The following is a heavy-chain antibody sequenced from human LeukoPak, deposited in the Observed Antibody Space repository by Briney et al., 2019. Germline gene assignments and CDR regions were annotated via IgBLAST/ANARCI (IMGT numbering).Heavy chain of an antibody. J-gene: IGHJ6*03. CDR1: GGSFSGYY. CDR2: IYYSGST. CDR3: ARGGTAASAYYYMDV. Sequence: PSETLSLTCAVYGGSFSGYYWSWIRQPPGKGLEWIGYIYYSGSTNYNPSLQSRVTISVDTSKNQFSLKLNSVTAADTAVYYCARGGTAASAYYYMDVWGKGTTVTVSS. D-gene: IGHD6-13*01. V-gene: IGHV4-59*01.